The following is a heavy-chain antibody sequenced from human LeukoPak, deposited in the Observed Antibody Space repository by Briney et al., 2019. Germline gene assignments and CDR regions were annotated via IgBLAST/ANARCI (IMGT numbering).Heavy chain of an antibody. CDR2: IYHSGST. J-gene: IGHJ4*02. CDR3: ARLSVVPAAKVDY. CDR1: SYSISSGYY. V-gene: IGHV4-38-2*01. D-gene: IGHD2-2*01. Sequence: SETLSLTCAVSSYSISSGYYWGWIRQPPGKGLEWIGSIYHSGSTYYNPSLKSRVTISVDTSKNQFSLKLSSVTAADTAVYYCARLSVVPAAKVDYWGQGTLVTVSS.